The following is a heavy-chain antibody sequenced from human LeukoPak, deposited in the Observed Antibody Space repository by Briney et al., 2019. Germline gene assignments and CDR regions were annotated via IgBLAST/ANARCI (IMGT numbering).Heavy chain of an antibody. CDR3: ARDGDLWFGELGWFDP. Sequence: RASVKVSCKASGYTFTSYAMHWVRQAPGQRLEWMGWINAGNGNTKYSQKFQGRVTITRDTSASTAYMELSSLRSEDTAVYYCARDGDLWFGELGWFDPWGQGTLVTVSS. CDR2: INAGNGNT. J-gene: IGHJ5*02. D-gene: IGHD3-10*01. V-gene: IGHV1-3*01. CDR1: GYTFTSYA.